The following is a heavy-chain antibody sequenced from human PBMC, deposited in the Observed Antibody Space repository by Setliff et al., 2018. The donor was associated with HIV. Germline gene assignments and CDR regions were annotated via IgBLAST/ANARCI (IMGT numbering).Heavy chain of an antibody. V-gene: IGHV4-38-2*01. Sequence: SETLSLTCAVIGESFSDYYWGWLRQAPGKGLDWIGTIYHSGTTYYNPSLKSRVTMSVDPSKEQFSLRLISVTAADTAVYYCAGVNTDLVYFDYWGHGTLVTVSS. CDR1: GESFSDYY. CDR3: AGVNTDLVYFDY. J-gene: IGHJ4*01. CDR2: IYHSGTT. D-gene: IGHD5-18*01.